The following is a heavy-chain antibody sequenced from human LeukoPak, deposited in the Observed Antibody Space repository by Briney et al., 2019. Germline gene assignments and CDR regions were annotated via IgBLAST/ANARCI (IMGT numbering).Heavy chain of an antibody. D-gene: IGHD6-13*01. CDR2: ISSSSAYI. CDR3: ARTGSTAASGDNWYDP. J-gene: IGHJ5*02. CDR1: GFTFSSYT. Sequence: GGSLRLSCAVSGFTFSSYTMSWVRQAPGKGLEWVSSISSSSAYIYYADSVKGRFTISRDNAKNSLYLEINSLRVEDTAVYYCARTGSTAASGDNWYDPWGQGTLVTVSS. V-gene: IGHV3-21*01.